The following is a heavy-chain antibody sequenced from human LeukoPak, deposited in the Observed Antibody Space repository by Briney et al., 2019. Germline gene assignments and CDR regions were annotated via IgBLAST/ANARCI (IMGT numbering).Heavy chain of an antibody. D-gene: IGHD3-22*01. V-gene: IGHV1-2*02. CDR3: ARTDDLRSGYFVGVGY. CDR2: INPNSGGT. CDR1: GYTFTGYY. J-gene: IGHJ4*02. Sequence: GASVKVSCKASGYTFTGYYMHWVRQAPGQGLEWMGWINPNSGGTNYAQKFQGRVTMTRDTSISTAYMELSRLRSDDTAVYYCARTDDLRSGYFVGVGYWGQGTLVSVSS.